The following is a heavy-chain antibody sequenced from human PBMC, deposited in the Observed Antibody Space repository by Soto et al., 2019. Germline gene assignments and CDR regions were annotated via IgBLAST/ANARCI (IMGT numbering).Heavy chain of an antibody. J-gene: IGHJ5*02. CDR2: IYYSGST. D-gene: IGHD3-3*01. Sequence: SETLSLTCTVSGGSVSSGSYYWSWIRQPPGKGLEWIGYIYYSGSTNYNPSPKSRVTISVDTSKNQFSLKLSSVTAADTAVYYCARGYDFWSGYVMGWFDPWGQGTLVTVSS. CDR1: GGSVSSGSYY. V-gene: IGHV4-61*01. CDR3: ARGYDFWSGYVMGWFDP.